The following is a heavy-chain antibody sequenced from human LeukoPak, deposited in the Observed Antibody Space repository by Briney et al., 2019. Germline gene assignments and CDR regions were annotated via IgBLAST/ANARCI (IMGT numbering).Heavy chain of an antibody. J-gene: IGHJ4*02. CDR3: ARAVDSYGPWGVDY. Sequence: ASVKVSCKASGGTFSSYAISWVRQAPGQGLEWMGGIIPIFGTANYAQKFQGRVTITADKSTSTAYMELSSLRSEDTAVYYCARAVDSYGPWGVDYWGQGTLVTVS. CDR1: GGTFSSYA. CDR2: IIPIFGTA. V-gene: IGHV1-69*06. D-gene: IGHD5-18*01.